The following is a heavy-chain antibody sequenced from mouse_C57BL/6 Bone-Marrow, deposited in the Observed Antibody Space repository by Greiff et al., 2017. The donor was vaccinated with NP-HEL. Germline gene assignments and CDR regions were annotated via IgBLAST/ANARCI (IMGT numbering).Heavy chain of an antibody. J-gene: IGHJ1*03. Sequence: VQLVESGPGLVAPSQSLSITCTVSGFSLTSYGVHWVRQPPGKGLEWLVVIWSDGSTTYTSALKSRLNISKDNAKRQVFLKMNSLQTDDTAMYYCARHGNYYGSSYGWYFDVWGTGTTVTVSS. D-gene: IGHD1-1*01. V-gene: IGHV2-6-1*01. CDR1: GFSLTSYG. CDR2: IWSDGST. CDR3: ARHGNYYGSSYGWYFDV.